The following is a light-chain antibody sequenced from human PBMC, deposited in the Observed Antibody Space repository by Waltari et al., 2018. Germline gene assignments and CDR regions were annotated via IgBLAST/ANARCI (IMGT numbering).Light chain of an antibody. CDR3: QQSYSTLFT. J-gene: IGKJ3*01. CDR2: AAS. CDR1: QSISSY. Sequence: DIQMTQSPSSLSASGGDRVNITCRASQSISSYLNWYQQKPGKAPKLLIYAASSLQSGVPSRFSGSGSGTDFTLTISSLQPEDFATYYCQQSYSTLFTFGPGTKVDIK. V-gene: IGKV1-39*01.